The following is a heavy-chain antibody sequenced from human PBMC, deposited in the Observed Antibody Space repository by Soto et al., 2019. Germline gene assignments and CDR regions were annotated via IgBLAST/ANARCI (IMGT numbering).Heavy chain of an antibody. V-gene: IGHV2-5*02. CDR1: GFSFSTGAVG. J-gene: IGHJ4*02. Sequence: QITLTESGPTLVKPTQTLTLTCTFSGFSFSTGAVGVGWIRQPPGKALEFLALIYWDDDKRYRPSLKNKITITKDTSRNKVVITMTDLDPEDTATYYCAHVYWAASGTRYYFDHWGQGTLVTVSS. CDR2: IYWDDDK. CDR3: AHVYWAASGTRYYFDH. D-gene: IGHD6-13*01.